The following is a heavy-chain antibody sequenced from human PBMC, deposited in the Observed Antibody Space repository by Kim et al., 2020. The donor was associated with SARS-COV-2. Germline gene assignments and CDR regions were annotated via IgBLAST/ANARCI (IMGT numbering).Heavy chain of an antibody. Sequence: GGSLRLSCAASGFTFSSYGMHWVRQAPGKGLEWVAVISYDGSNKYYADSVKGRFTISRDNSKNTLYLQMNSLRAEDTAVYYCAKDSIVGATYYYYYGMDVWGQGTTVTVSS. CDR3: AKDSIVGATYYYYYGMDV. V-gene: IGHV3-30*18. D-gene: IGHD1-26*01. J-gene: IGHJ6*02. CDR2: ISYDGSNK. CDR1: GFTFSSYG.